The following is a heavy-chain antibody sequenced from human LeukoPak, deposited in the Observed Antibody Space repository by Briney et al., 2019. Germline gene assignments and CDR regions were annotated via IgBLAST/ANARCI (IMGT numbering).Heavy chain of an antibody. V-gene: IGHV3-30*03. Sequence: GGSLRLSCAVSGFTFSGYGMHWVRQAPGKGLEWVAVISYDGSNKYYADSVKGRFTISRDNSKNTVDLQINSLRDEDTAVYYCARDGYGHGSLDYWGQGTLVSVSS. CDR1: GFTFSGYG. CDR2: ISYDGSNK. J-gene: IGHJ4*02. CDR3: ARDGYGHGSLDY. D-gene: IGHD2-2*03.